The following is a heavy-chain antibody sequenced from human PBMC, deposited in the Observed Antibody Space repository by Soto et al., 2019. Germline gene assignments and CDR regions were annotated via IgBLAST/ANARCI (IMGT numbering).Heavy chain of an antibody. J-gene: IGHJ3*02. Sequence: QLQLQESGPGLVKPSETLSLTCTVSGGSISSSSYYWGWIRQPPGKGLEWIGSIYYSGSTYYNPSLKSRVTISVDTSKNQFSLKLSSVTAADTAVYYCARHRPQPYYDYIWGSYRPGAFDIWGQGTMVTVSS. D-gene: IGHD3-16*02. CDR3: ARHRPQPYYDYIWGSYRPGAFDI. CDR2: IYYSGST. V-gene: IGHV4-39*01. CDR1: GGSISSSSYY.